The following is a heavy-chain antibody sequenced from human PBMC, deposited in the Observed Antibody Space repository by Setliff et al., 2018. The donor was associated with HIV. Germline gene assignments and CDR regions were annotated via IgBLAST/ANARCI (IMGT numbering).Heavy chain of an antibody. CDR3: ARLGSGWSDSYYYAMDV. J-gene: IGHJ6*02. CDR1: GYTFTTFG. D-gene: IGHD6-19*01. CDR2: ISAYNGHT. V-gene: IGHV1-18*01. Sequence: ASVKVSCKASGYTFTTFGISWVRQAPGQGLEWMGWISAYNGHTNYAQKFQGRITMTTDTSTSTAYMELRSLRSDDTAVYYCARLGSGWSDSYYYAMDVWGQGTTATVSS.